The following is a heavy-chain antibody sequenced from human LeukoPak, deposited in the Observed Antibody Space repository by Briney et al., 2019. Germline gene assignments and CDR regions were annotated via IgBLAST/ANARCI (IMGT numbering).Heavy chain of an antibody. CDR2: IYYSGST. D-gene: IGHD2-8*02. CDR1: SGSVISHY. CDR3: ARGDMVLGATREYFNFYGMDV. V-gene: IGHV4-59*02. J-gene: IGHJ6*02. Sequence: SETLSLTCTVSSGSVISHYWSWIRQSPGRGLEWIGYIYYSGSTNYNPSLKGRITISIDTSNNRFSLKVTSVTAADTAVYYCARGDMVLGATREYFNFYGMDVWGQGTTVTVSS.